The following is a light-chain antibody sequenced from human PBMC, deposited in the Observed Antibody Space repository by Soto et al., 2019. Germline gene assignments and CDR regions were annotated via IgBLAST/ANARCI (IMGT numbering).Light chain of an antibody. Sequence: DIQMTQSPSSLSASVGDRVTITCRASQSISSYLNWYQHKPGKAPKLLIYAASSLQSAVPSRFSGSGSGTDFTLTVSSLQPEDCATYYCQQTYGIPYTFGQGTKLEIK. CDR2: AAS. CDR1: QSISSY. V-gene: IGKV1-39*01. J-gene: IGKJ2*01. CDR3: QQTYGIPYT.